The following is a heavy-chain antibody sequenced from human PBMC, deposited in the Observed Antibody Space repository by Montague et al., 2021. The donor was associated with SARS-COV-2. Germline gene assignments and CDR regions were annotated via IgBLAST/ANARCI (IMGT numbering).Heavy chain of an antibody. D-gene: IGHD2-8*02. V-gene: IGHV6-1*01. J-gene: IGHJ3*01. Sequence: CAISGDSVASNIAGWNWIRQSPARGLERLGRTKYTSTRYETYAVSVQSRITITADTSKNQFSLHLNSVTPEDTAVYYCARDLYWAFDAWGLGTTVTVSA. CDR1: GDSVASNIAG. CDR2: TKYTSTRYE. CDR3: ARDLYWAFDA.